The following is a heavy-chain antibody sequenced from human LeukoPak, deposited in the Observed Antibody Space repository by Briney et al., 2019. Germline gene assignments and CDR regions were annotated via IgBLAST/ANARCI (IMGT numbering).Heavy chain of an antibody. J-gene: IGHJ4*02. CDR1: GFTLSSYA. Sequence: GGSLRLSCAASGFTLSSYAMRWVRQAPGKGLEWVAVISHDGTNKYYADSVKGRFTISRDNSKNALYLQMNSLRAEDTAVYYCARDGSSWSFDHWGQGALVTVSS. V-gene: IGHV3-30*01. CDR2: ISHDGTNK. D-gene: IGHD6-13*01. CDR3: ARDGSSWSFDH.